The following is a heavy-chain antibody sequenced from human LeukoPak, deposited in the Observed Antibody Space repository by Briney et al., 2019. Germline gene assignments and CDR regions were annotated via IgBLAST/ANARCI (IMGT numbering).Heavy chain of an antibody. J-gene: IGHJ4*02. CDR2: IVVGSGET. D-gene: IGHD2-2*01. CDR1: GFTFSDSV. V-gene: IGHV1-58*01. Sequence: EASVKVSCKASGFTFSDSVVQWVRQARGQRLEWIGWIVVGSGETSFAQKFQERVTITRDMSTSTADMELSGLRSEDTAVYYCAADRGGCRSICLFDYWGQGTLVTVSS. CDR3: AADRGGCRSICLFDY.